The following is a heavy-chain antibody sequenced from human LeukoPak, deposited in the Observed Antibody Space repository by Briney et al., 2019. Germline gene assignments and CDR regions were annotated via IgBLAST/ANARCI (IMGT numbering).Heavy chain of an antibody. V-gene: IGHV3-66*01. J-gene: IGHJ3*02. CDR1: GFTVTSNY. Sequence: GGSLRLSCAASGFTVTSNYMSWVRQALGKGLEWVSVLYSGGSTYYADSVEGRFTISRDNSENTLYLQMNSLRAEDTAVYYCARERIKSFDIWGQGTMVTVSS. D-gene: IGHD2-15*01. CDR2: LYSGGST. CDR3: ARERIKSFDI.